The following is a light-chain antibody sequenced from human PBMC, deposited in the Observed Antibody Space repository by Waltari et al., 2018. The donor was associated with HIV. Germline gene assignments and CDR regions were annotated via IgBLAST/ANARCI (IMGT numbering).Light chain of an antibody. Sequence: QSALTQPASVSGSPGRSITISCTGTSSDVGVYNYVSWYQQHPGKAPKLMIYDVTNRPSGVSNRFSGSKSGNTASLTISGLQLEDEADYYCSSYTSSSTWVFGGGTKLTVL. V-gene: IGLV2-14*03. J-gene: IGLJ3*02. CDR2: DVT. CDR1: SSDVGVYNY. CDR3: SSYTSSSTWV.